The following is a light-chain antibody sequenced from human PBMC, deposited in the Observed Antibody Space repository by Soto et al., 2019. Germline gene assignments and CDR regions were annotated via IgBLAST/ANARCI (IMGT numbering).Light chain of an antibody. CDR2: DVS. CDR1: SSDIGGYNY. J-gene: IGLJ2*01. CDR3: YSYTSSSTVL. Sequence: QSALTQPASVSGSPGQSITISCTGISSDIGGYNYVSWYQQLPGKAPKLMIYDVSNRRSGVSNRFSCSKSGNTASLTISGLQAEDEADYYCYSYTSSSTVLFGGGTKVTVL. V-gene: IGLV2-14*03.